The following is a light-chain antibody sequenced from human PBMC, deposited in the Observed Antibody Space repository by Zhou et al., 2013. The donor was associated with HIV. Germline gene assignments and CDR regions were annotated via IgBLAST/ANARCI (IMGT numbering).Light chain of an antibody. Sequence: EIVLTQSPATLSLSPGERATLSCRASQSVTGSRVAWYQQKPGQTPRLLMYGASSRATGIPDRFSGSGSGTDFTLTISRLEPEDFAVYYCQQYGSSPLTFGGGTKVEIK. CDR2: GAS. J-gene: IGKJ4*01. CDR1: QSVTGSR. CDR3: QQYGSSPLT. V-gene: IGKV3-20*01.